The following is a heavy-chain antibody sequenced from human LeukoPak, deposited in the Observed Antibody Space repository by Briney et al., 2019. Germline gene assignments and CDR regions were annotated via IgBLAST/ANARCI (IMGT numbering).Heavy chain of an antibody. CDR1: GGSISSYY. Sequence: SETLSLTCTVSGGSISSYYWSWLRQPPGKGLEWIGYIYYSGSTNYNPSLKSRVTISVDTSKNQFSLKLSSVTAADTAVYYCARLAGVDTAMVDYWGQGTLVTVSS. CDR3: ARLAGVDTAMVDY. V-gene: IGHV4-59*08. J-gene: IGHJ4*02. CDR2: IYYSGST. D-gene: IGHD5-18*01.